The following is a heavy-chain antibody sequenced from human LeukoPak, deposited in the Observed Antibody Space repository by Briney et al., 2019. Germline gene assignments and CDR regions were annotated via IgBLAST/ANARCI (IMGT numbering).Heavy chain of an antibody. CDR1: GFTFSSYA. D-gene: IGHD6-19*01. V-gene: IGHV3-23*01. CDR2: ISGSGDST. Sequence: GGSLRLPCAASGFTFSSYAMSWVRQAPGKGLEWVSAISGSGDSTYYGDSVKGRFTISRDNSKNTLFLQMNSLRAEDTAVYYCARGHIAVAGHYGAGPSDYWGQGTLVTVSS. J-gene: IGHJ4*02. CDR3: ARGHIAVAGHYGAGPSDY.